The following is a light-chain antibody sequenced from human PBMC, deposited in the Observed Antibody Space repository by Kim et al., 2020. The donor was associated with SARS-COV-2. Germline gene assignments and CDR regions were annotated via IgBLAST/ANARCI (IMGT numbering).Light chain of an antibody. CDR1: QSVSSSY. CDR3: QQYGSSPMYT. V-gene: IGKV3-20*01. Sequence: SPGERATLSCRASQSVSSSYLAWYQQKPGQAPRLLIYGASSRAPGIPDRFSGSGAGTDFTLTISRLGPEDFAGYYCQQYGSSPMYTFGQGTKLEI. CDR2: GAS. J-gene: IGKJ2*01.